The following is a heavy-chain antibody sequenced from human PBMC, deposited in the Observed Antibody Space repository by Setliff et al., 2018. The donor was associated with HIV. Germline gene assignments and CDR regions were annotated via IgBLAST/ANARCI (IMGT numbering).Heavy chain of an antibody. CDR3: AREDTTGYYSLSAFDI. CDR1: GGSFTNYF. Sequence: NPSETLSLTCAVYGGSFTNYFWSLIRQSPGKGLEWIGEINHSGRTKYNPSLKSRVTMSVDTSKNQFSLKLKSVTAADTAVCYCAREDTTGYYSLSAFDIWGQGTLVTVSS. J-gene: IGHJ3*02. D-gene: IGHD3-22*01. CDR2: INHSGRT. V-gene: IGHV4-34*01.